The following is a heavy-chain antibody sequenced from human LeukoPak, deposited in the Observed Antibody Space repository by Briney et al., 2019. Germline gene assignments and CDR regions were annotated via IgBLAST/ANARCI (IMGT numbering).Heavy chain of an antibody. D-gene: IGHD2-2*01. J-gene: IGHJ4*02. V-gene: IGHV1-18*01. CDR2: ISAYNGNT. CDR1: GYTFTSYG. Sequence: ASVKVSCKASGYTFTSYGISWVRQAPGQGLEWMGWISAYNGNTNYAQKLQGRVTMTTDTSTSTAYMELGSLRSDDTAVYYCARVRGGYCSSTSCGAYFDYWGQGTLVTVSS. CDR3: ARVRGGYCSSTSCGAYFDY.